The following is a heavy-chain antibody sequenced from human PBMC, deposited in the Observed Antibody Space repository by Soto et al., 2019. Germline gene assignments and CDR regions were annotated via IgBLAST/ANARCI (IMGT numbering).Heavy chain of an antibody. CDR1: GFTFDDYA. J-gene: IGHJ4*02. Sequence: GGSLRLSCAASGFTFDDYAMHWVRQAPGKGLEWVSGISWNSGSIGYADSVKGRFTISRDNAKNSLYLQMNSLRAEDTALYYCAKDIGGSYNRYYFDYWGQGTLVTVSS. D-gene: IGHD1-26*01. CDR3: AKDIGGSYNRYYFDY. CDR2: ISWNSGSI. V-gene: IGHV3-9*01.